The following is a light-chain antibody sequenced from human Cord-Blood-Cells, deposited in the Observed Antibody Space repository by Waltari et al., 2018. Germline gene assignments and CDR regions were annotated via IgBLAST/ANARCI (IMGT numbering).Light chain of an antibody. CDR1: SSDVGGYNY. J-gene: IGLJ2*01. V-gene: IGLV2-14*01. CDR2: EVS. CDR3: SSYTSSSTLDVV. Sequence: QSALTQPASVSGSPGQSITISCTGTSSDVGGYNYVSWYQQHPGKAPKLMIYEVSKRPSGVSNRFSCSKAGNTASLTSSGLQAEDEADYYCSSYTSSSTLDVVFGGGTKLTVL.